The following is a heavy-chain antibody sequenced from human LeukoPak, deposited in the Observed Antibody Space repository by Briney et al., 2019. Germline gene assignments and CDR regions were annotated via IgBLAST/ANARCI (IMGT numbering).Heavy chain of an antibody. CDR1: KFKFSNYG. CDR2: IIGSGGRT. CDR3: ARSNYDTSGPYPPSIYFYGLDV. Sequence: PGRSLRLSCAGSKFKFSNYGMMWVRQPPGKGLEWVSGIIGSGGRTYYADSVEDRFTISRDNSKNILYLQMNSLRVEDTAIYYCARSNYDTSGPYPPSIYFYGLDVWGQGTTVTVSS. V-gene: IGHV3-23*01. J-gene: IGHJ6*02. D-gene: IGHD3-22*01.